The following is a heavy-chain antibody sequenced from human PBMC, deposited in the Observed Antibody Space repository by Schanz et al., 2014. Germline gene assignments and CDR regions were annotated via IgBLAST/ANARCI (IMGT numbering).Heavy chain of an antibody. CDR2: IPWNGAAI. CDR3: AKGSRSGSKVMDV. V-gene: IGHV3-9*02. Sequence: EVQVVESGGGLVQPGGSLRLSCTASGFNSDDYAMHWVRQAPGKGLEWVSNIPWNGAAIGYAGSVRGRFTISRDSAKNSLYLQMNSLSPEATALYYCAKGSRSGSKVMDVWGKGTTVTVSS. D-gene: IGHD3-10*01. J-gene: IGHJ6*03. CDR1: GFNSDDYA.